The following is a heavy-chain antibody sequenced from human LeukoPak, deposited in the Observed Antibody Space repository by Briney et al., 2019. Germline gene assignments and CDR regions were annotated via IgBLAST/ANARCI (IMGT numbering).Heavy chain of an antibody. CDR1: GYTLTAYG. Sequence: ASVKVSCKASGYTLTAYGVTWVRQAPGQGLEWMGWISAYTGNTDYAQHFQGRVTMTTDTSTSTAYMELRSLRSDDTAVYYCARDRGYYDSSGSYAFDIWGLGTLVTVSS. CDR2: ISAYTGNT. J-gene: IGHJ3*02. V-gene: IGHV1-18*01. CDR3: ARDRGYYDSSGSYAFDI. D-gene: IGHD3-22*01.